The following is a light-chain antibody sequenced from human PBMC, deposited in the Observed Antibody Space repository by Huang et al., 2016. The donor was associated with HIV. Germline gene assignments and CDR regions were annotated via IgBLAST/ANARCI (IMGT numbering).Light chain of an antibody. V-gene: IGKV1-39*01. CDR2: GAS. J-gene: IGKJ2*01. CDR1: QIITTY. Sequence: DIQMTQSPSSLSASVGDRVTITCRASQIITTYLYWYQQNPGKAPKLLIYGASSLQRGVPSRFSGSGSGTEFTLTIRSLQPEDFATYYCHQSYSMPDTFGQGTRVDI. CDR3: HQSYSMPDT.